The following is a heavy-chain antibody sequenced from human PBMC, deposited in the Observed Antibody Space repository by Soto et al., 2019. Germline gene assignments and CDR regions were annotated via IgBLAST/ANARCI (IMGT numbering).Heavy chain of an antibody. CDR2: IIPIFGTP. J-gene: IGHJ4*02. D-gene: IGHD6-13*01. Sequence: QVHLVQSGAEVKKPGSSVKVSCKASEGTFNNYAISWIRQAPGHGLEWMGGIIPIFGTPNYAQKFQGRVTISADRSTTTAYMELTSLISEDTAVYYCARALEGSSWNAIDFWGQGTLVTVSS. CDR1: EGTFNNYA. CDR3: ARALEGSSWNAIDF. V-gene: IGHV1-69*06.